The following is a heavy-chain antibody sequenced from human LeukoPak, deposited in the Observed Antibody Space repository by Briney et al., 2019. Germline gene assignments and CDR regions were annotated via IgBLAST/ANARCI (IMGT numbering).Heavy chain of an antibody. J-gene: IGHJ3*01. V-gene: IGHV3-66*01. CDR1: GFTVSSNY. CDR3: TTLRPWIQPR. CDR2: IYSGGST. D-gene: IGHD5-18*01. Sequence: PGGSLRLSCAASGFTVSSNYMSWVRQAPGKGPEWVSVIYSGGSTYYADSVKGRFTISRDNSKNTLYLQMNRLKTEDTAVYYCTTLRPWIQPRWGQGTMVTVSS.